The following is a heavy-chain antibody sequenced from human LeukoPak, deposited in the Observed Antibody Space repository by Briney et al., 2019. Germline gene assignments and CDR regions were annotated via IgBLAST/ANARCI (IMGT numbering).Heavy chain of an antibody. Sequence: GRSLRLSCAASGFTFSSYGMHWVRQAPGKGLEWVEVIWYDGSNKYYADSVKGRFTISRDNSKNTLYLQMNSLRAEDTAVYYCAKGATGERSGPFDYWGQGTLVTVSS. J-gene: IGHJ4*02. D-gene: IGHD3-10*01. CDR1: GFTFSSYG. CDR3: AKGATGERSGPFDY. CDR2: IWYDGSNK. V-gene: IGHV3-33*06.